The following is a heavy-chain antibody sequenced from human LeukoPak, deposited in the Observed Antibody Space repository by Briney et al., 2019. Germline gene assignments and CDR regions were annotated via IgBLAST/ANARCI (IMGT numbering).Heavy chain of an antibody. D-gene: IGHD3-22*01. Sequence: PSETLSLTCTVSGGSISSYYWSWIRQPPGKGLEWIGYIYYSGSTNYNPSLKSRVTISVDTSKNQFSLKLSSVTAADTAVYYCARLQAEADTMIVVGLGAFDIWGQGTMVTVS. J-gene: IGHJ3*02. CDR1: GGSISSYY. V-gene: IGHV4-59*08. CDR3: ARLQAEADTMIVVGLGAFDI. CDR2: IYYSGST.